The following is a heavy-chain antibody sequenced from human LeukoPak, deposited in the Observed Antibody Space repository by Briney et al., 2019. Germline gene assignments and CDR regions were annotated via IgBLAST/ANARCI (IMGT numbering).Heavy chain of an antibody. Sequence: SETLSLTCAVYGGSFSGYYWSWIRQPPGKGLEWIGYIYYTGSTNYNPSLKSRVTISVDTSKNQFSLKLRSVTAADTAVYYCVRDSGGGYCSGGSCYGADYYYYMDVWGKGTTVTVSS. J-gene: IGHJ6*03. D-gene: IGHD2-15*01. CDR2: IYYTGST. CDR1: GGSFSGYY. CDR3: VRDSGGGYCSGGSCYGADYYYYMDV. V-gene: IGHV4-59*01.